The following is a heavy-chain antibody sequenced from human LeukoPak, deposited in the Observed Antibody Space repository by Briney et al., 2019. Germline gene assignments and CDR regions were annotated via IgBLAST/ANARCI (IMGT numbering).Heavy chain of an antibody. D-gene: IGHD1-26*01. Sequence: SVKVSCKASGGTFSSYAISWVRQAPGQGLEWMGRIIPIFGTANYAQKFQGRVTITTDESTSTAYKGLSSLRSEDTAVYYGAREYSGSWHIWGQGTLVTVSS. J-gene: IGHJ4*02. V-gene: IGHV1-69*05. CDR3: AREYSGSWHI. CDR2: IIPIFGTA. CDR1: GGTFSSYA.